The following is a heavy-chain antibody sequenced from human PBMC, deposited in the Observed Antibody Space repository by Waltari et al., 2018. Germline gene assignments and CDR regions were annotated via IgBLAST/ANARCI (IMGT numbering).Heavy chain of an antibody. J-gene: IGHJ4*02. V-gene: IGHV3-53*02. D-gene: IGHD6-25*01. CDR2: VNSACNS. Sequence: EVQLVETGGGFIQPGGSLRVSCAASGFVVSGNFMHWVRQAPGKGLGEGAQVNSACNSFYADPVKGRITISRDKSKNTLYIQMNGLRVEDTAMYYCVREAYLAAGFDFWGQGTPVTVSS. CDR3: VREAYLAAGFDF. CDR1: GFVVSGNF.